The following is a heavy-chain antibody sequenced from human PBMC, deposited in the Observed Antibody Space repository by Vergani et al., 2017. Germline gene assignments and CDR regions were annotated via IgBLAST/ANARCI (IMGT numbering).Heavy chain of an antibody. J-gene: IGHJ6*03. V-gene: IGHV4-30-4*01. CDR2: IYHTGTT. D-gene: IGHD1-26*01. CDR1: GGSISSGDYY. Sequence: QVQLQESGPGLVKPSQTLPLTATVSGGSISSGDYYWSWIRQPPGKGLEWIGNIYHTGTTYYNPSLKSRVTISIDTSKNQFSLKVNSVTAADTAVYYCASAAGGXFTGGYHYYYMDVWGEGTTVTVSS. CDR3: ASAAGGXFTGGYHYYYMDV.